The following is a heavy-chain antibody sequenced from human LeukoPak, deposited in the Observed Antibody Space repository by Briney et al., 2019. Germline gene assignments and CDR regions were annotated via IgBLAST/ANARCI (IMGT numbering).Heavy chain of an antibody. J-gene: IGHJ6*02. CDR1: GGSISSYY. CDR3: ARGWGDYYGSGSYYYYYYGMDV. D-gene: IGHD3-10*01. Sequence: SETPSLTCTVSGGSISSYYWSWIRQPPGKGLEWIGYIYYSGSTNYNPSLKSRVTISVDTSKNQFSLKLSSVTAADTAVYYCARGWGDYYGSGSYYYYYYGMDVWGQGTTVTVSS. V-gene: IGHV4-59*01. CDR2: IYYSGST.